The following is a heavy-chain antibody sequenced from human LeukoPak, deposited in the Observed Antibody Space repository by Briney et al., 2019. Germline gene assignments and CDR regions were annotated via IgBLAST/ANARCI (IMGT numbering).Heavy chain of an antibody. D-gene: IGHD3-10*01. J-gene: IGHJ4*02. CDR3: ARRYYYGSGSYYKRGLFDY. CDR1: GGSFSGYY. CDR2: INHSGST. V-gene: IGHV4-34*01. Sequence: PSETLSLTCAVYGGSFSGYYWSWIRQPPGKGLEWIGEINHSGSTNYNPSLKSRVTISVDTSKNQFSLKLSSVTAADTAVYYCARRYYYGSGSYYKRGLFDYWGQGTLVTVSS.